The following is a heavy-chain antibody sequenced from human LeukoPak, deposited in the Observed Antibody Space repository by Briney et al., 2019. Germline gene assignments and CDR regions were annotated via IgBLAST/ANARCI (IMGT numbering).Heavy chain of an antibody. CDR1: GFTFSDYG. CDR3: ARELRYGMDV. J-gene: IGHJ6*02. Sequence: GVSLRLSCAASGFTFSDYGIHWVRQAPGKGLEWVADIWYDGSHKYYADSVMGRFTISRDNSRDTLHLQMNSLRAEDTAVYYCARELRYGMDVWGQGTTVTVSS. CDR2: IWYDGSHK. V-gene: IGHV3-33*01.